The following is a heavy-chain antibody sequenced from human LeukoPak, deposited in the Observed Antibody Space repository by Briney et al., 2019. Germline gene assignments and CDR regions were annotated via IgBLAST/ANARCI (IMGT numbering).Heavy chain of an antibody. CDR3: AIVYCSSTSCSFDY. J-gene: IGHJ4*02. V-gene: IGHV1-2*06. CDR1: GYTFTGYY. CDR2: INPNGGGT. D-gene: IGHD2-2*01. Sequence: ASVKVSCKASGYTFTGYYMHWVRQAPGQGLEWMGRINPNGGGTNYAQKFQGRVTMTRDTSISTAYMELSRLRSDDTAVYYCAIVYCSSTSCSFDYWGQGTLVTVSS.